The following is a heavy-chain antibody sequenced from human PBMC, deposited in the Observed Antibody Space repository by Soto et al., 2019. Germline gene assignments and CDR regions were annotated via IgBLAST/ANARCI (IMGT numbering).Heavy chain of an antibody. CDR3: ARDRISGGSSRFDY. Sequence: SETLSLTCTVSGGSVSSGSYYWSWIRQPPGKGLEWIGYIYYSGNTNYNPSLKSRVTISVDTSKNQFSLKLSSVTAADTAVYYCARDRISGGSSRFDYWGQGTLVTVSS. J-gene: IGHJ4*02. CDR1: GGSVSSGSYY. V-gene: IGHV4-61*01. D-gene: IGHD2-15*01. CDR2: IYYSGNT.